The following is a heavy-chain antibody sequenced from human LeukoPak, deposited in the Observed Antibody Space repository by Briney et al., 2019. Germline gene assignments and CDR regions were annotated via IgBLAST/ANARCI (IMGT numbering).Heavy chain of an antibody. CDR2: LYPRESDT. Sequence: GESLKIPCKASGYSFADYWIDWGRQMPGKGVGGVGILYPRESDTRYSPSFEGQVAISADTSINTAYLQWTSLQASDTAMYYCARRRLLCSGSLADAFDIWGQGTMVTVSS. V-gene: IGHV5-51*01. CDR1: GYSFADYW. D-gene: IGHD6-25*01. J-gene: IGHJ3*02. CDR3: ARRRLLCSGSLADAFDI.